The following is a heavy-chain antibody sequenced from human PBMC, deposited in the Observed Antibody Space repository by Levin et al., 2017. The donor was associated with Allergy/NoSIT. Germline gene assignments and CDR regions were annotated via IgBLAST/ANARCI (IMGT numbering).Heavy chain of an antibody. CDR2: ISSSSSYI. CDR1: GFTFSSYS. D-gene: IGHD3-10*01. Sequence: GGSLRLSCAASGFTFSSYSMNWVRQAPGKGLEWVSSISSSSSYIYYADSVKGRFTISRDNAKNSLYLQMNSLRAEDTAVYYCARAAAETETLWFGEFNFDYWGQGTLVTVSS. V-gene: IGHV3-21*01. CDR3: ARAAAETETLWFGEFNFDY. J-gene: IGHJ4*02.